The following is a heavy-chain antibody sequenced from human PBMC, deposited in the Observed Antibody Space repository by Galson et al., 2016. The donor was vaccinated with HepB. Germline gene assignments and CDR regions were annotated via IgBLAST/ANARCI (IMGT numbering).Heavy chain of an antibody. CDR3: ARNFWAYSDYGGHSWEDY. D-gene: IGHD4-23*01. V-gene: IGHV4-4*02. CDR2: IFHSGST. CDR1: GGSISSSNW. J-gene: IGHJ4*02. Sequence: SETLSLTCAVSGGSISSSNWWSWVRQPPGKGLEWIGEIFHSGSTNYNPSLKSRVTISVDKSKNQFSLKLSSVTAADTAVYYCARNFWAYSDYGGHSWEDYWGQGTLVTVSS.